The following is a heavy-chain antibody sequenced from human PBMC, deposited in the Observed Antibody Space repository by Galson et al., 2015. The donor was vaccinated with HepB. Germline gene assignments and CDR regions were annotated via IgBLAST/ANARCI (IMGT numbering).Heavy chain of an antibody. V-gene: IGHV3-7*03. J-gene: IGHJ4*02. Sequence: SLRLSCAASGFTFSSYWMSWVRQAPGKGLEWVANIKQDGSEKYYVDSVKGRFTISRDNAKNSLYLQMNSLRAEDTAVYYCARDRYYNSSGYYRGLNYWGQGTLVTVSS. D-gene: IGHD3-22*01. CDR3: ARDRYYNSSGYYRGLNY. CDR2: IKQDGSEK. CDR1: GFTFSSYW.